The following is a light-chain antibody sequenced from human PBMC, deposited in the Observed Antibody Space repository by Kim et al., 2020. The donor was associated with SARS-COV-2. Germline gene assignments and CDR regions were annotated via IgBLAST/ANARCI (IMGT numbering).Light chain of an antibody. V-gene: IGKV3-20*01. CDR1: RSVSSNY. J-gene: IGKJ1*01. CDR2: AAS. Sequence: SPGESATLSGRASRSVSSNYLAWYQQKPGQAPRLLIYAASNRATGIPDRFSGSGSGTDFTLTISRLEPEDFAVYYCQQYCSSPRTFGQGTKVDIK. CDR3: QQYCSSPRT.